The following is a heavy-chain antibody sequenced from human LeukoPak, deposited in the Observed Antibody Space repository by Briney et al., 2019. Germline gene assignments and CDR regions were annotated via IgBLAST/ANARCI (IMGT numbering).Heavy chain of an antibody. V-gene: IGHV4-4*07. D-gene: IGHD3-10*01. CDR2: IDTSGNT. CDR3: ARGIVRGVSAPDI. J-gene: IGHJ3*02. CDR1: GGSISSYR. Sequence: PSETLSLTCTVSGGSISSYRCSWIRQPAGKGLEWMGRIDTSGNTNYNPSLNGRGTMSVDTSKTQFYLNLRSVTAADTAIYYCARGIVRGVSAPDIWGQGTMVTVSS.